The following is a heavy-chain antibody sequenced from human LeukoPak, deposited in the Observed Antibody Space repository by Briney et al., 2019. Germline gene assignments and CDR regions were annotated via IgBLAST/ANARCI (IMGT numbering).Heavy chain of an antibody. V-gene: IGHV4-4*02. J-gene: IGHJ5*02. CDR2: VNLQGGT. Sequence: SETLSLTCDVSGGSITQTNYWTWVRQPPGKGLEWIGEVNLQGGTNYNPSLLRRVAISVDTSANHVSLQMTSVTAADTAVYYCAREGGGMSSVTWGWFDPWGQGTLVTVSS. D-gene: IGHD4-17*01. CDR1: GGSITQTNY. CDR3: AREGGGMSSVTWGWFDP.